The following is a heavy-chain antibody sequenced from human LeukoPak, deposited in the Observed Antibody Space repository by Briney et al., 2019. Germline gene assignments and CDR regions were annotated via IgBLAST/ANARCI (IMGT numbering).Heavy chain of an antibody. CDR3: AREEPYGMDV. CDR1: GGTFSSYT. V-gene: IGHV1-69*04. Sequence: SVKVSCRASGGTFSSYTISWVRQAPGQGLEWMGRIIPILGIANYAQKSQGRVAITADKSTSTAYMELSSLRSEDTAVYYCAREEPYGMDVWGQGTTVTVSS. CDR2: IIPILGIA. J-gene: IGHJ6*02.